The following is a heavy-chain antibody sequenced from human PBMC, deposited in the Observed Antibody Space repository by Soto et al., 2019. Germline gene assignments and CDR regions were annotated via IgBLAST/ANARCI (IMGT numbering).Heavy chain of an antibody. Sequence: QVQLVQSGAEVKKPGSSVKVSCKASGGTFSSYAISWVRQAPGQGLEWMGGIIPIFGTANYAQKFQGRVTITAAKSTSTTYMELSRLRSEDTAVYYCASNVNSGYDFLGMDVWGQETTVTLSS. D-gene: IGHD5-12*01. CDR1: GGTFSSYA. CDR3: ASNVNSGYDFLGMDV. J-gene: IGHJ6*02. CDR2: IIPIFGTA. V-gene: IGHV1-69*06.